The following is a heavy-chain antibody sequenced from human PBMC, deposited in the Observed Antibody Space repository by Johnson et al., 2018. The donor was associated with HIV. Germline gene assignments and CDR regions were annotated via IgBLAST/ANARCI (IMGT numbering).Heavy chain of an antibody. CDR1: GFTFSSYA. CDR2: ISYDGSNK. V-gene: IGHV3-30-3*01. CDR3: AKDLEEGQQWLIGAFDI. J-gene: IGHJ3*02. D-gene: IGHD6-19*01. Sequence: QVQLVESGGGVVQPGRSLRLSCAASGFTFSSYAMHWVRQAPGKGLEWVAVISYDGSNKYYADSVKGRFTISRDNSKNTLYLQMNSLRAEDTAVYYCAKDLEEGQQWLIGAFDIWGQGTMVTVS.